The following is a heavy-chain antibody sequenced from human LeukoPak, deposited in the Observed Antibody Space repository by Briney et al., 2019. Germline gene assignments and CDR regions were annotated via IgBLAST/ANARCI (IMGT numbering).Heavy chain of an antibody. D-gene: IGHD2-15*01. CDR2: ISSSGSTI. Sequence: PGGSLRLSCAASGFTFSSYEMNWVRQAPGKGLEWVSYISSSGSTIYYADSVRGRFTISRDNAKTSLYLQMNILRAEDTAVYYCARTLVVVTATSSYWGQGTLVTVSS. CDR1: GFTFSSYE. J-gene: IGHJ4*02. V-gene: IGHV3-48*03. CDR3: ARTLVVVTATSSY.